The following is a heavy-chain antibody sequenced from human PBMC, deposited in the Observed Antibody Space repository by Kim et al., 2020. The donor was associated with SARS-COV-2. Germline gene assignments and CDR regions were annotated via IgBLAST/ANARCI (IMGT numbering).Heavy chain of an antibody. V-gene: IGHV4-34*01. D-gene: IGHD2-2*01. CDR2: INHSGST. J-gene: IGHJ4*02. Sequence: SETLSLTCAVYGGSFSGYYWSWIRQPPGKGLEWIGEINHSGSTNYNPSLKSRVTISVDTSKNQFSLKLSSVTAADTAVYYCARGYCSSTSCLPFRYWGQGTLVTVSS. CDR1: GGSFSGYY. CDR3: ARGYCSSTSCLPFRY.